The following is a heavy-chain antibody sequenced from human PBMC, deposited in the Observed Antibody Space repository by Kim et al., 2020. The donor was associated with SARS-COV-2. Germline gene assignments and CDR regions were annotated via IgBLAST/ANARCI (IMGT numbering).Heavy chain of an antibody. Sequence: QKCQGRATITADKSTSTAYMELSSLRSEDTAVYYCARDLTIDWLLGWFDPWGQGTLVTVSS. D-gene: IGHD3-9*01. CDR3: ARDLTIDWLLGWFDP. J-gene: IGHJ5*02. V-gene: IGHV1-69*04.